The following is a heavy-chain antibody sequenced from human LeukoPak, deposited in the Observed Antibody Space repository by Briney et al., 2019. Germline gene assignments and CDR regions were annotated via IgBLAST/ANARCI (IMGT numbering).Heavy chain of an antibody. D-gene: IGHD5-18*01. V-gene: IGHV4-39*01. CDR3: ARQAGYSYGRIDD. CDR2: IYYSGST. CDR1: GDSISSSNYY. J-gene: IGHJ4*02. Sequence: SETLSLTCTVSGDSISSSNYYWGWIRQPPGKGREWIGSIYYSGSTYYNPSLKSRVTISVDTSKNQFSLKLPSVTAADTALYYCARQAGYSYGRIDDWGQGTLVTVSS.